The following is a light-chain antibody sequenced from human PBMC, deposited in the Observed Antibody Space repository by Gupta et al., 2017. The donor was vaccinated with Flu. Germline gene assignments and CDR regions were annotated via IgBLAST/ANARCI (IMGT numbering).Light chain of an antibody. CDR3: CSYAGSSTWV. J-gene: IGLJ3*02. V-gene: IGLV2-23*01. CDR2: EGS. Sequence: SALTQPASVSGSPGQSITISCTGTRSDVGSYNLVSWYQQHPGKAPKLMIYEGSERPSGVSNRFSGSKSGNTASLTISGLQAEDEADYYCCSYAGSSTWVFGGGTKLTVL. CDR1: RSDVGSYNL.